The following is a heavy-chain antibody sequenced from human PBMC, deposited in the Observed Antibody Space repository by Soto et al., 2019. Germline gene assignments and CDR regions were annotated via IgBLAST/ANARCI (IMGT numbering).Heavy chain of an antibody. CDR1: GYTFTSYY. D-gene: IGHD1-20*01. V-gene: IGHV1-46*01. J-gene: IGHJ6*02. CDR3: AREGLNSSLTNYYCMDV. CDR2: INPSGGST. Sequence: QVQLVQSGAEVKKPGASVKVSCKASGYTFTSYYMHWVRQAPGQGLEWMGIINPSGGSTSYAQKFQGRVTMTRDTSTSTVYMELSSLRSEVTAVYYCAREGLNSSLTNYYCMDVWGQGTTVTVSS.